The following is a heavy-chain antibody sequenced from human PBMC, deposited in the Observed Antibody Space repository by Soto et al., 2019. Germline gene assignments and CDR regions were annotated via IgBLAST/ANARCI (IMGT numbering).Heavy chain of an antibody. CDR3: ARGDVLATGFDN. V-gene: IGHV3-21*01. J-gene: IGHJ4*02. CDR1: GFIFSHYN. CDR2: ISSTSSYI. Sequence: GESLKISCAASGFIFSHYNMNWVRQAPGKGLEWVSFISSTSSYIHSADSSKGRFTISRDNAKNTLYLQMSSLRPEDSGVYYCARGDVLATGFDNWGPGTLVTVSS. D-gene: IGHD5-12*01.